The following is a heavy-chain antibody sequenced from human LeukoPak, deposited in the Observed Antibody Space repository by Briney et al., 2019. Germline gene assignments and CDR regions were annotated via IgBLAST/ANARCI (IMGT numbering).Heavy chain of an antibody. CDR3: ARAKKQWLVPPVPYYFDY. D-gene: IGHD6-19*01. CDR2: INHSGST. CDR1: GVSFSGYY. J-gene: IGHJ4*02. V-gene: IGHV4-34*01. Sequence: SETLSLTCAVYGVSFSGYYWSWIRQPPGKGLEWIGEINHSGSTNYNPSLKSRVTISVDTSKNQFSLKLSSVAAADTAVYYCARAKKQWLVPPVPYYFDYWGQGTLVTVSS.